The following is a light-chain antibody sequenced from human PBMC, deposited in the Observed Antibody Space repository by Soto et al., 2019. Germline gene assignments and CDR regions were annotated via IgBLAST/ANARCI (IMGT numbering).Light chain of an antibody. CDR3: LAGNNNRV. J-gene: IGLJ1*01. CDR1: GGDVRDSNY. CDR2: EVT. V-gene: IGLV2-8*01. Sequence: QSALTQPPSASGSPGQSVTVSCTGIGGDVRDSNYVSWYQQHPGKAPKLIIYEVTMRPSGVPDRFSGSKSGNTASLTVSGLQAEDEADYSCLAGNNNRVVVSGTKLTV.